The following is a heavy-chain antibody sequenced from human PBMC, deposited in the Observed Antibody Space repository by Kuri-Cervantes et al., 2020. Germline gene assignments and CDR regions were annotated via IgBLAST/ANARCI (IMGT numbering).Heavy chain of an antibody. D-gene: IGHD2-2*02. CDR1: GYSFTSYW. V-gene: IGHV5-51*01. CDR3: ARPYCNSTSCYTRDAFDI. Sequence: GESLKISCKGSGYSFTSYWIGWVRQMPGKGLEWMGIIYPGDSDTRYSPSSQGQVTISADKSISTAYLQWSSLKASDTAMYYCARPYCNSTSCYTRDAFDIWGQGTMVTVSS. J-gene: IGHJ3*02. CDR2: IYPGDSDT.